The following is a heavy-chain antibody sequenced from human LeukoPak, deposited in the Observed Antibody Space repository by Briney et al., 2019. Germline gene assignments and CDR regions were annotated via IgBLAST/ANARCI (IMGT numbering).Heavy chain of an antibody. V-gene: IGHV1-69*05. CDR3: ASHSITMIVAIRAQYMDV. J-gene: IGHJ6*03. CDR2: IIPIFGTA. Sequence: SVKVTCKASGGTFSSYATSWVRQAPGQGLEWMGGIIPIFGTANYAQKFQGRVTITTDESTSTAYMELSSLRSEDTAVYYCASHSITMIVAIRAQYMDVWGKGTTVTVSS. CDR1: GGTFSSYA. D-gene: IGHD3-22*01.